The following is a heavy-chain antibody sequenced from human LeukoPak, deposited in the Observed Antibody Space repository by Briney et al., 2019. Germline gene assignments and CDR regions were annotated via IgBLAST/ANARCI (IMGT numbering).Heavy chain of an antibody. CDR1: GFTFSSYA. J-gene: IGHJ4*02. CDR2: ISGSGGST. Sequence: GGSLRLSCAASGFTFSSYAMSWVRRAPGKGLEWVSAISGSGGSTYYADSVKGRFTISRDNSKNTLYLQMNSLRAEDTAVYYYAKGAAVYYYDSSGYYYGDYWGQGTLVTVSS. V-gene: IGHV3-23*01. D-gene: IGHD3-22*01. CDR3: AKGAAVYYYDSSGYYYGDY.